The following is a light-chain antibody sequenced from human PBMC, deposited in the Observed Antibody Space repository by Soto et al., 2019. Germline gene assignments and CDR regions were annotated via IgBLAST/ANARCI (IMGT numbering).Light chain of an antibody. CDR1: QSVSSN. V-gene: IGKV3-15*01. J-gene: IGKJ4*01. CDR2: GAS. CDR3: LQYNNWPLT. Sequence: EIVMTQSPATLSVSPGERATLSCRASQSVSSNLAWYQQKPGQAPRILIYGASTRATGIPARFSGSGSGTEFTLTISSLQSEDFAVYYCLQYNNWPLTFGGGTKVEIK.